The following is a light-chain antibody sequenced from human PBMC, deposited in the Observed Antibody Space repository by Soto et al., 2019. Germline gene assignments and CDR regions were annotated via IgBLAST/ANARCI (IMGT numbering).Light chain of an antibody. J-gene: IGLJ1*01. CDR2: DVS. CDR3: SSYTSSSTYV. CDR1: SSDVGGYNY. Sequence: QSVLTQPASVSGSPGQSINISCTGTSSDVGGYNYVSWYQQHPGNAPKLMIYDVSNRPSGVSNRFSGSKSGNTASLTISGLQAEDEADDYCSSYTSSSTYVFGTGTKLTVL. V-gene: IGLV2-14*01.